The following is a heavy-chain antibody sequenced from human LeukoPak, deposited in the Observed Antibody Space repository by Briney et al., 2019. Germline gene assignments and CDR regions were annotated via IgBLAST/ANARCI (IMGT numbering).Heavy chain of an antibody. CDR2: VHSSGDI. CDR3: ARGASPKDAVFFDY. J-gene: IGHJ4*02. Sequence: SETLSLTCSVSGVSITSGSYYWGWLRQSAGKGLEWIGRVHSSGDIHQNAAFRSRAAVSGDASKNQFSLQLASVTAADTAVYYCARGASPKDAVFFDYWGQGALITVSS. V-gene: IGHV4-61*02. CDR1: GVSITSGSYY. D-gene: IGHD3-16*01.